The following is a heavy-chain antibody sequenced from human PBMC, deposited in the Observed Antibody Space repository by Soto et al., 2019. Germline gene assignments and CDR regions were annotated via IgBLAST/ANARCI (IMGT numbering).Heavy chain of an antibody. D-gene: IGHD2-21*01. V-gene: IGHV3-74*01. J-gene: IGHJ5*02. CDR3: VREDAYHFDP. Sequence: GGSLRLSCAASGFIFSDYSMHWVRQAPGMGLVSVSRIITDGSRTTYADFVKGRFTISRDNAENTLYLQMNSLGADDTAVYYCVREDAYHFDPWGQGTLVTV. CDR1: GFIFSDYS. CDR2: IITDGSRT.